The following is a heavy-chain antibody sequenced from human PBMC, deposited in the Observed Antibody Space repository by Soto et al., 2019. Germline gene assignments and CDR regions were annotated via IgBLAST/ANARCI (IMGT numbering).Heavy chain of an antibody. D-gene: IGHD6-19*01. Sequence: QVQLVQSGAEVKKPGSSVKVSCKASGGTFSSYATSWVRQAPGQGLEWMGGIIPMFGTAHYAQKFQGRVTIAADESTSTAYMELSSLRSEDTAVYYCARELAAVAVAGSAFAYWGQGSLVIVSS. V-gene: IGHV1-69*12. CDR1: GGTFSSYA. CDR2: IIPMFGTA. J-gene: IGHJ4*02. CDR3: ARELAAVAVAGSAFAY.